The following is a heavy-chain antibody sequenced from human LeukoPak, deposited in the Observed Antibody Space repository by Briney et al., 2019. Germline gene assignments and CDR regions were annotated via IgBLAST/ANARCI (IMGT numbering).Heavy chain of an antibody. Sequence: SETLSLTCTVSGGSISSYYWSWIRQPAGKGLEWIGRIYTSGSTNYNPSLKSRVTMSVDTSKNQFSLKLISVTAADTAVYYCARGCKKRRYFDWLLPFDYWGQGTLVTVSS. CDR1: GGSISSYY. V-gene: IGHV4-4*07. CDR3: ARGCKKRRYFDWLLPFDY. CDR2: IYTSGST. D-gene: IGHD3-9*01. J-gene: IGHJ4*02.